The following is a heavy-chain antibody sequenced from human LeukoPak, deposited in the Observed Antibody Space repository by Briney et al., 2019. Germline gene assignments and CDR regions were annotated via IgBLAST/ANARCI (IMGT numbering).Heavy chain of an antibody. Sequence: SETLSLTCAVSGGSISSGGYSWSWIRQPPGKGLEWIGYIYHSGSTYYNPSLKSRVTISVDRSKNQFSLKLSSVTAADTAVYYCARGGYCSGGSCYGDAFDIWGQGTMVTVSS. CDR1: GGSISSGGYS. V-gene: IGHV4-30-2*01. J-gene: IGHJ3*02. D-gene: IGHD2-15*01. CDR2: IYHSGST. CDR3: ARGGYCSGGSCYGDAFDI.